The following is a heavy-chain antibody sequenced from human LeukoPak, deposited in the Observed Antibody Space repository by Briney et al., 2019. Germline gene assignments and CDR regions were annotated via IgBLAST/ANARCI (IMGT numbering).Heavy chain of an antibody. CDR3: ARDVGYSSANIDY. CDR2: IYTSGST. CDR1: GGSISSYY. J-gene: IGHJ4*02. V-gene: IGHV4-4*08. D-gene: IGHD6-19*01. Sequence: SETLSLTCTVSGGSISSYYWSWIRQPPGKGLEWIGYIYTSGSTNYNPSLKSRVTMSVDTSKNQFSLKLSSVTAADTAVYYCARDVGYSSANIDYWGQGTLVTVSS.